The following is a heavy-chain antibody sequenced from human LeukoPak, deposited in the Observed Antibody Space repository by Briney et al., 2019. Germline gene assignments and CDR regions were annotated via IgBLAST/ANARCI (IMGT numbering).Heavy chain of an antibody. Sequence: ASVKVSCKASGYTFTGYYMHWVRQAPGQGLEWMGWINPNSGGTNYAQKFQGWVTMTRDTSISTAYMELSRLRSDDTAVYYCARAYCGGDCYWDYYYYYMDVWGKGTTVTVSS. J-gene: IGHJ6*03. CDR1: GYTFTGYY. CDR3: ARAYCGGDCYWDYYYYYMDV. V-gene: IGHV1-2*04. D-gene: IGHD2-21*01. CDR2: INPNSGGT.